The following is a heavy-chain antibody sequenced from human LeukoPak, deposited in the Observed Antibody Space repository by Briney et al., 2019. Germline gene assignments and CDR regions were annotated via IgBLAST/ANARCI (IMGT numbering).Heavy chain of an antibody. CDR3: ARGLGSYGYWYFQH. Sequence: SETLSLTCAVYGGSFSGYYWSWIRQPPGKGLEWIGEINHSGSTNYNPSHKSRVTISVDTSKNQFSLKLSSVTAADTAVYYCARGLGSYGYWYFQHWGQGTLVTVSS. CDR2: INHSGST. CDR1: GGSFSGYY. J-gene: IGHJ1*01. V-gene: IGHV4-34*01. D-gene: IGHD5-18*01.